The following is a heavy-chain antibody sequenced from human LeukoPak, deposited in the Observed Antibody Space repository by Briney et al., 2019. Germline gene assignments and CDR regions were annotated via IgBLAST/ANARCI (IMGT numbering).Heavy chain of an antibody. CDR3: ARELSTGILLDY. CDR1: GFTFSSYS. V-gene: IGHV3-21*01. Sequence: GGSLRLSCAASGFTFSSYSMNWVRQAPGKGPEWVSSITSDNYIYYADSVKGRFTISRDNAKNSLYLQMNSLRAEDTAVYYCARELSTGILLDYWGQGTLVTVSS. J-gene: IGHJ4*02. CDR2: ITSDNYI.